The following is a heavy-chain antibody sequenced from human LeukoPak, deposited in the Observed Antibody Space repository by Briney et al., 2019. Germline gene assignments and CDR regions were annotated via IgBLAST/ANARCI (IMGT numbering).Heavy chain of an antibody. CDR2: ISGSGGST. CDR3: ASFSSSGSYSPRFDY. CDR1: GFTFSSYS. V-gene: IGHV3-23*01. Sequence: PGGSLRLSCAASGFTFSSYSMNWVRQAPGKGLEWVSAISGSGGSTYYADSVKGRFTISRDNSKNTLYLQMNSLRAEDTAVYYCASFSSSGSYSPRFDYWGQGTLVTVSS. D-gene: IGHD1-26*01. J-gene: IGHJ4*02.